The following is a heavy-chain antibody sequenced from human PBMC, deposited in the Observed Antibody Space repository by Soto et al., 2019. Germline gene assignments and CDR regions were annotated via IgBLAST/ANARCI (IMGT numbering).Heavy chain of an antibody. CDR2: IYYTGNT. CDR3: AMALRPTGSRGYWYFDL. Sequence: QVQLQESGPGLVKPSQTLSLTCTVSGVSINTGGRFWSWVRQLPGKGLEWVGYIYYTGNTGYNPSIKRRLTISVDTSKNRFSLNLGSVTAADTALYYCAMALRPTGSRGYWYFDLWGRGTLVTSSS. D-gene: IGHD1-1*01. J-gene: IGHJ2*01. V-gene: IGHV4-31*03. CDR1: GVSINTGGRF.